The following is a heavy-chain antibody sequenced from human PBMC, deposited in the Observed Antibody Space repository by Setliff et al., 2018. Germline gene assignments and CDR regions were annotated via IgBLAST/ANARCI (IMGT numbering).Heavy chain of an antibody. J-gene: IGHJ5*02. V-gene: IGHV3-7*03. Sequence: PGGSLRLSCAASGFTFSTYWMTWVRQAPGKGLEWVANIKQDGSDKYHADSLKGRFTISRDNAKDSLYLQMNSLRAEDTAMYYCARWGSLGSWGQGTLVTVSS. CDR1: GFTFSTYW. CDR2: IKQDGSDK. D-gene: IGHD3-10*01. CDR3: ARWGSLGS.